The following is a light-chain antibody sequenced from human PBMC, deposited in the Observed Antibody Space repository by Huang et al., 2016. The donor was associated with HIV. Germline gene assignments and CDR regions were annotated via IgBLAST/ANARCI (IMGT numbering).Light chain of an antibody. Sequence: EIALTQSPATLSLSPGERPTLSCRASQSVSRYLAWYQQKPGQAPRLLIYDASNRATGIPNRFSDGGAGTDFTLTISRLEPEDFAVYYCQQRSDWPPITFGRGTRLEI. CDR2: DAS. V-gene: IGKV3-11*01. CDR1: QSVSRY. CDR3: QQRSDWPPIT. J-gene: IGKJ5*01.